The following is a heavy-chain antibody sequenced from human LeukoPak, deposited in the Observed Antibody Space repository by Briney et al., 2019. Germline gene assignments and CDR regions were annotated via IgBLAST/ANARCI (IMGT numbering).Heavy chain of an antibody. CDR2: INHSGST. D-gene: IGHD3-22*01. CDR1: GGSLSGYY. V-gene: IGHV4-34*01. Sequence: KPSETLSLTCAVYGGSLSGYYWSWIRQPPGKGLEWIGEINHSGSTNYNPSLKSRVTISVDTSKNQFSLKLSSVTAADTAVYYCAKGRRDDSSGYYLDYWGQGTLVTVSS. J-gene: IGHJ4*02. CDR3: AKGRRDDSSGYYLDY.